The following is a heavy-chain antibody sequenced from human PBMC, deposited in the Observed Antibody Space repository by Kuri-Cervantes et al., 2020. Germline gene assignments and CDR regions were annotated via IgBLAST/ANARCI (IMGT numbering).Heavy chain of an antibody. CDR1: GFTFSSYS. V-gene: IGHV3-21*01. D-gene: IGHD2-21*02. J-gene: IGHJ3*02. CDR3: ARTCGGDCLGAFDI. Sequence: GESLKISCAASGFTFSSYSMNWVRQAPGKGLEWVSSISSSSSYIYYADSVKGRLTISRDNAKNSLYLQMNSLRAEDTAVYYCARTCGGDCLGAFDIWGQGTMVTVSS. CDR2: ISSSSSYI.